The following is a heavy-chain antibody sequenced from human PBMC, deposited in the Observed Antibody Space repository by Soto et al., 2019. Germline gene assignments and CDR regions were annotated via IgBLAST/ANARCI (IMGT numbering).Heavy chain of an antibody. J-gene: IGHJ6*01. CDR3: ASSPCGGDCYSLVQGTYYYYGMDV. V-gene: IGHV4-59*01. Sequence: PXETPSGTSTVSCGSISSYDWSWIRQPPGKGLGWIGYIYYSGSTNYNPSLKSRVTISVETSKNQFSLKLSSVTAADTAVYYCASSPCGGDCYSLVQGTYYYYGMDVWGQGTTVTVSS. CDR2: IYYSGST. CDR1: CGSISSYD. D-gene: IGHD2-21*02.